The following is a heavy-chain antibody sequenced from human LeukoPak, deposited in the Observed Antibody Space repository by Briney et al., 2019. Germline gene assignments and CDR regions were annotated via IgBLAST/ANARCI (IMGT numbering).Heavy chain of an antibody. Sequence: PGGSLRLSCAASGFYFANYAMSWVRQAPGKGLEWVANIKQDGSEKYYVDSVKGRFTISRDNAKNSLYLQMNSLRAEDTAVYYCARERLVATKPYYFDYWGQGTLVTVSS. CDR2: IKQDGSEK. J-gene: IGHJ4*02. CDR3: ARERLVATKPYYFDY. D-gene: IGHD5-12*01. CDR1: GFYFANYA. V-gene: IGHV3-7*01.